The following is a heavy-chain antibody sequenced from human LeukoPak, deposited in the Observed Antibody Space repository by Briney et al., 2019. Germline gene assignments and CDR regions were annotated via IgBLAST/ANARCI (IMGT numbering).Heavy chain of an antibody. D-gene: IGHD3-10*01. CDR2: INHDGSST. CDR1: GFTFTTFW. Sequence: GGSLRLSCATSGFTFTTFWMHWVRQAPGKGLVWVSRINHDGSSTNYADSVKGRFTISRDNAKNTVYLQMNSLRAEDTAIYYCAKSKPYYYGSGSYYKNPFDYWGQGTLVTVSS. V-gene: IGHV3-74*01. J-gene: IGHJ4*02. CDR3: AKSKPYYYGSGSYYKNPFDY.